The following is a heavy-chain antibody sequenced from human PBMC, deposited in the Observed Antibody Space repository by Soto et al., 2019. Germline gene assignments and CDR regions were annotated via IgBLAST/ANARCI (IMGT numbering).Heavy chain of an antibody. J-gene: IGHJ4*02. CDR1: GFTFKNYG. Sequence: GGSLRLSCAASGFTFKNYGMHWVRQAPGKGLEWVTVISFDETNIYYADSVKGRVTISRDNSKSTLYLHMTSLRPDDTATYFCAKQRDYGWGSYFFDSWGQGTPVTVSS. V-gene: IGHV3-30*18. D-gene: IGHD3-10*01. CDR2: ISFDETNI. CDR3: AKQRDYGWGSYFFDS.